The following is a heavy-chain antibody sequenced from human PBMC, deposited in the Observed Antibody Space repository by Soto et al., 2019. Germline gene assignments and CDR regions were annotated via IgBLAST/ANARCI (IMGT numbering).Heavy chain of an antibody. CDR2: ISGSGGST. CDR3: AKDVYNGDYLFDY. D-gene: IGHD4-17*01. J-gene: IGHJ4*02. V-gene: IGHV3-23*01. CDR1: GFTFSSYV. Sequence: EVQLLESGGGLVQPGGSLRLSCAASGFTFSSYVMSWVRQAPGKGLEWVSAISGSGGSTYYADSVKGRFTISRDNSKNTLYLQMNSLRAEDTAVYYCAKDVYNGDYLFDYWGQGTLVTVSS.